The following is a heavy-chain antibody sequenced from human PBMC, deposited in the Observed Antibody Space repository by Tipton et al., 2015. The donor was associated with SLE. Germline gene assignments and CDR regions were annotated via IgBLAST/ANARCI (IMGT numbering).Heavy chain of an antibody. CDR1: GGSFSGYY. D-gene: IGHD1-7*01. V-gene: IGHV4-34*01. Sequence: TLSLTCAVYGGSFSGYYWSWIRQPPGKGLEWIGEINHSGSTNYNPSLKSRVSISVDTSKNQFSLKLSSVTAADTAVYYCARQGELELRTDYYYGMDVWGQGTTVNVSS. CDR2: INHSGST. J-gene: IGHJ6*02. CDR3: ARQGELELRTDYYYGMDV.